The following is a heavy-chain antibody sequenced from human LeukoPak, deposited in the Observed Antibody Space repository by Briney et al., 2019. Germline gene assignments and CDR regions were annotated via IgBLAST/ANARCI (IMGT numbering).Heavy chain of an antibody. D-gene: IGHD6-13*01. V-gene: IGHV3-21*01. CDR1: GFTFSSYG. CDR2: ISYRSSDI. J-gene: IGHJ6*03. Sequence: GGSLRLSCAASGFTFSSYGMHWVRQAPGKGLEWVSSISYRSSDIEYADSVKGRFTISGDNAKQSLYLQMNSLRAEDTAVYYCARVYSSSWFSGYLYMDVWGTGTTVTVSS. CDR3: ARVYSSSWFSGYLYMDV.